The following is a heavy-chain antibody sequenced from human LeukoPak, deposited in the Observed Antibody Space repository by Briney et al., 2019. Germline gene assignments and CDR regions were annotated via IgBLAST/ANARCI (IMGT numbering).Heavy chain of an antibody. CDR1: GYTFTSYG. Sequence: ASVKVSCKASGYTFTSYGISWVRQAPGQGLEWMGWISAYNGNTNYAQKLQGRVTMTTDTSTSTAYMELRSLRSDDTAVYYCAREGSITMARGVINYWGQGTLVTVSS. J-gene: IGHJ4*02. V-gene: IGHV1-18*01. CDR3: AREGSITMARGVINY. CDR2: ISAYNGNT. D-gene: IGHD3-10*01.